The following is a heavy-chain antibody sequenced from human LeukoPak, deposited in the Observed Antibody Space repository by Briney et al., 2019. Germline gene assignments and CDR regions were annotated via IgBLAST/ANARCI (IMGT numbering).Heavy chain of an antibody. CDR2: INHSGST. J-gene: IGHJ5*02. CDR1: GVSFSGYY. Sequence: SETLSLTCAVYGVSFSGYYWSWIRQPPGKGLEWIGEINHSGSTNYNPSLKSRVTISVDTSKNQFSLKLSSVTAADTAVYYCARESSWFDPWGQGTLVTVSS. CDR3: ARESSWFDP. D-gene: IGHD5/OR15-5a*01. V-gene: IGHV4-34*01.